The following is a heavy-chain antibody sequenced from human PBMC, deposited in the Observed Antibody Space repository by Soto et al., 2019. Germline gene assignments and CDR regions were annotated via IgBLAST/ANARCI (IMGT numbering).Heavy chain of an antibody. D-gene: IGHD3-16*01. CDR2: IYYSGST. Sequence: PSETLSLTCTVSGGSISSYYWSWIRQPPGKGLEWIGYIYYSGSTNYNPSLKSRVTISVDTSKNQFSLKLSSVTAADTAVYYCAREGYARGLDYWGQGTLVTVSS. V-gene: IGHV4-59*01. CDR1: GGSISSYY. CDR3: AREGYARGLDY. J-gene: IGHJ4*02.